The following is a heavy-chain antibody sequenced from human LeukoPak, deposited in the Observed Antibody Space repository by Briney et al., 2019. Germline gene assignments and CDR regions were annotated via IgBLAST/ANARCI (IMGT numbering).Heavy chain of an antibody. D-gene: IGHD1-20*01. Sequence: GGSLRLSCAASGFTVSSNYMSWVRQAPGKGLEWVSGISGGGDGTNYADSVKGRFTISRDNSKNMLYLQMNSLRAEDTAVYHCAKEVAVTGEPYFDYWGQGTLVTVSS. CDR3: AKEVAVTGEPYFDY. J-gene: IGHJ4*02. CDR2: ISGGGDGT. CDR1: GFTVSSNY. V-gene: IGHV3-23*01.